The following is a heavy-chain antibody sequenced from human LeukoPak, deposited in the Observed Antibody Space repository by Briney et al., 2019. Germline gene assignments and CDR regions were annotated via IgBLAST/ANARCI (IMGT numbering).Heavy chain of an antibody. CDR1: GYSFTSYW. CDR2: IYPGDSDT. Sequence: GESLKISCKGSGYSFTSYWIGWVRQIPGKGLEWMGIIYPGDSDTRYTPSFQGQVTISSHKSISTAYLQWSSLKASDTAMYYCASFGSIAAXGSSTSFDYWGQGTLVTVSS. J-gene: IGHJ4*02. V-gene: IGHV5-51*01. CDR3: ASFGSIAAXGSSTSFDY. D-gene: IGHD6-13*01.